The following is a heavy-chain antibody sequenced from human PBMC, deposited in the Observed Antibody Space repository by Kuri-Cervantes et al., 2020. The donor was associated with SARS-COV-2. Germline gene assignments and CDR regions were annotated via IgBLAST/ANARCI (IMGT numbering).Heavy chain of an antibody. CDR3: ARDLWGGLEWLSEVDY. CDR2: INSDGSST. CDR1: GFTVSTNY. D-gene: IGHD3-3*01. J-gene: IGHJ4*02. Sequence: GESLKISCAVSGFTVSTNYMSWVRQAPGKGLVWVSRINSDGSSTSYADSVKGRFTISRDNAKNSLYLQMNSLRAEDTAVYYCARDLWGGLEWLSEVDYWGQGTLVTVSS. V-gene: IGHV3-74*01.